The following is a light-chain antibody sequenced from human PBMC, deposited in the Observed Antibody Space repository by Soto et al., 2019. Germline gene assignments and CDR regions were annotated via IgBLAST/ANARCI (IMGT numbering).Light chain of an antibody. CDR2: AAS. Sequence: DIEITQSPSTLSASVGDRVTITCRASQSVSGSLAWYQQKSGRPPKVLIYAASTLQSGVPSRFSGSGSGTDFTLTISSLQPEDFATYYCQQLDSYPLTFGGGTKVEIK. J-gene: IGKJ4*01. CDR3: QQLDSYPLT. V-gene: IGKV1-5*01. CDR1: QSVSGS.